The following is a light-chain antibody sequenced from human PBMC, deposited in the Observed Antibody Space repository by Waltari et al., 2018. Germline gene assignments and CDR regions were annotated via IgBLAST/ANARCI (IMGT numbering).Light chain of an antibody. Sequence: DMQLTQSPTFLSASVGCRVTITCRDSQGIGSYLAWYQQKPGKAPTLLIYAASTLQSGVPERFSGSYSGTEFTLTISSLQPEDFASYFCQQLHSSPRTFGGGTKLEI. CDR3: QQLHSSPRT. V-gene: IGKV1-9*01. CDR1: QGIGSY. J-gene: IGKJ4*01. CDR2: AAS.